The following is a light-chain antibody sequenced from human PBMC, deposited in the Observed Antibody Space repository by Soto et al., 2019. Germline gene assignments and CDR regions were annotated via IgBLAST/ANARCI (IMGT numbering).Light chain of an antibody. J-gene: IGKJ1*01. Sequence: AIPMTQSPSSLSASVGDRVTISCRASQGIRNDLGWYQQKPGKAPKLLIYAASSLQSGVPSRFSGSGSGTDFTLTISNLQPEDFATYYCLQDYTYPWAFGQGTKVEIK. CDR3: LQDYTYPWA. CDR1: QGIRND. V-gene: IGKV1-6*01. CDR2: AAS.